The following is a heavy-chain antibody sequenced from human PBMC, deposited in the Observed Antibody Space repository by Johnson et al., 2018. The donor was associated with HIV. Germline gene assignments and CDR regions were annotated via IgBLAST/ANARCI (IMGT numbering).Heavy chain of an antibody. V-gene: IGHV3-30*02. CDR2: IRYDGSNK. D-gene: IGHD5-18*01. J-gene: IGHJ3*02. Sequence: QVLLVESGGGVVQPGGSLRLSCAASGFTFSSYGMHWVRQAPGKGLEWVAFIRYDGSNKYYADSVKGRFTISRDNSKNTLDLQMNSLRAEDTAVYYCAKEVPVYSYGYYDAFDIWGQGTMVTVSS. CDR3: AKEVPVYSYGYYDAFDI. CDR1: GFTFSSYG.